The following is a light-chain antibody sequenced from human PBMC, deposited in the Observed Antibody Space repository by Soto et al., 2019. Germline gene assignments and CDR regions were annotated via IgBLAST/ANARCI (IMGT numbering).Light chain of an antibody. CDR2: EVS. V-gene: IGLV2-8*01. J-gene: IGLJ2*01. CDR1: SSDVGSYNY. Sequence: QSALTQPPSASGSPGQSVTISCTGTSSDVGSYNYVSWYQQHPGKAPKLMIYEVSKRPSGVPDRFSGSKSGNTASLTVSGLHAEDEADYYCSSYAGSNTVFGGGTKLTVL. CDR3: SSYAGSNTV.